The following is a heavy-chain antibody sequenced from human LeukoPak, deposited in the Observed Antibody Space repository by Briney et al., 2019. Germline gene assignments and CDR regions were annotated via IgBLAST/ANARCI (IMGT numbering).Heavy chain of an antibody. Sequence: GESLKISCKGSGYRFSNYWIGWVRQMPGKGLEWMGIVYPDDSDTRYSPSFQGQVTISADKSISTAYLQWSSLKASDTAMYYCAIGGDSTTSCYRCFNFWGQGTLVAVSS. CDR2: VYPDDSDT. V-gene: IGHV5-51*01. CDR3: AIGGDSTTSCYRCFNF. J-gene: IGHJ4*02. CDR1: GYRFSNYW. D-gene: IGHD2-2*02.